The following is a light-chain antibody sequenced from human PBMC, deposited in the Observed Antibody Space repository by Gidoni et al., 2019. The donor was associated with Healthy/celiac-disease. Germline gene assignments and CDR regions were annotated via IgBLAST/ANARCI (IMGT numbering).Light chain of an antibody. CDR3: QQYYSTPIX. V-gene: IGKV4-1*01. CDR2: WAS. Sequence: DIVMTQSPDSLAVSLGERATINCKSSQSVLYSSNNKNYLAWYQQKPGQPPKLLIYWASTRESGVPDRFSGSGSGTDFTLTISSLQAEDVAVYYCQQYYSTPIXVXQGTRLEIK. J-gene: IGKJ5*01. CDR1: QSVLYSSNNKNY.